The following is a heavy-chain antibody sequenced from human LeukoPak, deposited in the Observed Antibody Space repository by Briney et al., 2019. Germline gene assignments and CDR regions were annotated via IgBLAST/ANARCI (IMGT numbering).Heavy chain of an antibody. CDR1: GFTFSSYG. CDR2: ISYDGSNR. Sequence: HPGGSLRLSCAASGFTFSSYGMHWVRQAPGKGLEWVSFISYDGSNRYYADSVKGRFTISRDNSKNTLFLQMNSLRPEDTAVYYCAKDGSIAAAGYFDFWGLGTLVTVSS. D-gene: IGHD6-25*01. V-gene: IGHV3-30*02. J-gene: IGHJ4*02. CDR3: AKDGSIAAAGYFDF.